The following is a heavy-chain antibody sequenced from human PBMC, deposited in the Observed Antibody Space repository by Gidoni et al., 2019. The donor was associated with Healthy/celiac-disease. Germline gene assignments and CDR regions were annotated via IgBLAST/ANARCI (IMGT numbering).Heavy chain of an antibody. CDR2: ISWDGGST. CDR1: GFTFDDYT. V-gene: IGHV3-43*01. J-gene: IGHJ6*02. Sequence: EVQLVESGGVVVQPGGSLRLSCAASGFTFDDYTMHWVRQAPGKGLEWVSLISWDGGSTYYSDSVKCRFTISRDNSKNSLYLQMNSLRTEDTALYYCAKASIWFGTGGYYYYYGMDVWGQGTTVTVSS. CDR3: AKASIWFGTGGYYYYYGMDV. D-gene: IGHD3-10*01.